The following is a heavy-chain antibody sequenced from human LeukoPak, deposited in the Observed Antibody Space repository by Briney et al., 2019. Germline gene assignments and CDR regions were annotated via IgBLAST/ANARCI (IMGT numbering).Heavy chain of an antibody. CDR2: ISAYNGNT. CDR1: GYTFSTYG. V-gene: IGHV1-18*01. J-gene: IGHJ6*02. CDR3: ARVCSSTSCYAGYYYYGMDV. D-gene: IGHD2-2*01. Sequence: ASVKVSFKASGYTFSTYGINWVRQAPGQGLEWMGWISAYNGNTNYAQKLQGRVTMTTDTSTSTAYMELRSLRSDDTAVYYCARVCSSTSCYAGYYYYGMDVWGQGTTVTVSS.